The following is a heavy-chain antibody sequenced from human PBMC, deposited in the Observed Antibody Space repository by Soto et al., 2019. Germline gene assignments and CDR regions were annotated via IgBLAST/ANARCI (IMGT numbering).Heavy chain of an antibody. CDR3: ERVLLWFGVQEFNWFDP. CDR1: GGTFSSYA. Sequence: QVQLVQSGAEVKKPGSSVKVSCKASGGTFSSYAISWVRQAPVQGLEWMGGIIPIFGTANYAQTFQGRVTINADESTSTAYMELSSLRSEDTAVYYCERVLLWFGVQEFNWFDPWGQGTLVTVSS. CDR2: IIPIFGTA. D-gene: IGHD3-10*01. J-gene: IGHJ5*02. V-gene: IGHV1-69*01.